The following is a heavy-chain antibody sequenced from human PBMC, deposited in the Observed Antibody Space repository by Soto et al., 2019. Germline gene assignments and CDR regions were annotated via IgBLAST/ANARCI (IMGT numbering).Heavy chain of an antibody. D-gene: IGHD6-13*01. V-gene: IGHV3-21*06. CDR2: ISSSSDYI. Sequence: GGSLRLSCAASGFTFTSYTMNWVRQAPGKGLEWVSSISSSSDYIYYADSMKGRVTISRDNAKNSLFLDMNSLTGEDAAVYYCARARVYATGPLDFWGQGTLVTVSS. J-gene: IGHJ4*02. CDR1: GFTFTSYT. CDR3: ARARVYATGPLDF.